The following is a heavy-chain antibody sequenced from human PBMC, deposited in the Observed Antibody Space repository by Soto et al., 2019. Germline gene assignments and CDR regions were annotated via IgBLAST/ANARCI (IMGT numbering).Heavy chain of an antibody. CDR3: AKGTKYCSSGVCSVFDY. V-gene: IGHV3-9*01. J-gene: IGHJ4*02. CDR2: INWNSGNI. D-gene: IGHD2-8*01. CDR1: GFSFDEYA. Sequence: EVQVAESGGGSVQPGRSLRLSCDASGFSFDEYAMHWVRQVPGKGLEWVSSINWNSGNIGYADSVRGRFTISRDNAKNSLYLQMNSLRPEDTAFYYCAKGTKYCSSGVCSVFDYWGQGTLVTVSS.